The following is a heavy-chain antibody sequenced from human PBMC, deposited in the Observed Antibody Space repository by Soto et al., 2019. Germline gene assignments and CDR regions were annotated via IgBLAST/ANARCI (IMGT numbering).Heavy chain of an antibody. Sequence: GGSLRLACAASGFTFSTYEFNWVRQDPGRGLEWISYISVRGNIIRYADSVKGRFAISRDNAENSLHLHMSSLRVDDTAVYFCVRDTMRASAAASLDYWGQGTQVTVSS. V-gene: IGHV3-48*03. D-gene: IGHD6-13*01. CDR3: VRDTMRASAAASLDY. CDR2: ISVRGNII. J-gene: IGHJ4*02. CDR1: GFTFSTYE.